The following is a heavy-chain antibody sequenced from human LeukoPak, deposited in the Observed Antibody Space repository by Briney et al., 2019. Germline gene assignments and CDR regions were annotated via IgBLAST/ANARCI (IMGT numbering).Heavy chain of an antibody. V-gene: IGHV4-30-4*01. D-gene: IGHD4-23*01. CDR1: GGSISSGDYY. Sequence: SQTLSLTCTVSGGSISSGDYYWSWIRQPPGKGLEWIGYIYYSGSTYYNPSLKSRVTISVDTSKNQFSLKLSSVTAADTAVYYCARGGSNDGGNFDYWGQGTLVTVSS. CDR2: IYYSGST. CDR3: ARGGSNDGGNFDY. J-gene: IGHJ4*02.